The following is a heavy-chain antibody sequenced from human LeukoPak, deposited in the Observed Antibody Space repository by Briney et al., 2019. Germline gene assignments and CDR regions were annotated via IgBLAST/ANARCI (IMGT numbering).Heavy chain of an antibody. CDR2: INWNGGST. J-gene: IGHJ4*02. D-gene: IGHD6-13*01. Sequence: GGSLRLPCAASGFTFDDYGMSWVRQAPGKGLEWVSGINWNGGSTAYVDSVKGRFTISRDNAKSSLYLQMNSLSAEDTALYYCGRATNSSSWYGPVGYWGQGTLVTVSS. V-gene: IGHV3-20*04. CDR1: GFTFDDYG. CDR3: GRATNSSSWYGPVGY.